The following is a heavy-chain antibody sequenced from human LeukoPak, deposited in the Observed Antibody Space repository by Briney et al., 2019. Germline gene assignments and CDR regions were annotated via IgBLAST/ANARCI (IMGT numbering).Heavy chain of an antibody. CDR2: IRNKANSYST. CDR1: GFTFSDHY. Sequence: GGSLRLSCAASGFTFSDHYMDWVRQAPGKGLEWVGRIRNKANSYSTEYAASVKGRFTISRDDSKNSLYLQMNSLRPEDTAVDFCTRLLGANFWGQGALVTVSS. V-gene: IGHV3-72*01. J-gene: IGHJ4*02. D-gene: IGHD1-26*01. CDR3: TRLLGANF.